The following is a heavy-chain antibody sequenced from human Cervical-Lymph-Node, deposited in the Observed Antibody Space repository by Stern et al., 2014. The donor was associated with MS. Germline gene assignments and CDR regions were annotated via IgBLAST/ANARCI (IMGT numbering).Heavy chain of an antibody. Sequence: VQLVESGTEVKKPGASLIVSCKASGYTFTSYGISWVRQAPGQGLEWVGWNSADSGTTKYAQSLRDRVTLTRDTSTGTTYMELRTLRSEDTAVYYCARDKMHAFDYWGQGTLVSVSS. CDR2: NSADSGTT. D-gene: IGHD2-8*01. CDR3: ARDKMHAFDY. V-gene: IGHV1-18*01. CDR1: GYTFTSYG. J-gene: IGHJ4*02.